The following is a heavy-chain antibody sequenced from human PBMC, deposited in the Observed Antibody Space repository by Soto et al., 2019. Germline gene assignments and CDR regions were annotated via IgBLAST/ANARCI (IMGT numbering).Heavy chain of an antibody. CDR2: ISYDGSNK. Sequence: GGSLRLSCAASGFTFSSYGMLWVRQAPGKGLEWVAVISYDGSNKYYADSVKGRFTISRDNSKNTLYLQMNSLRAEDTAVYYCAKEGLRLYYYGMDVWGQGTTVTVSS. V-gene: IGHV3-30*18. CDR3: AKEGLRLYYYGMDV. CDR1: GFTFSSYG. D-gene: IGHD4-17*01. J-gene: IGHJ6*02.